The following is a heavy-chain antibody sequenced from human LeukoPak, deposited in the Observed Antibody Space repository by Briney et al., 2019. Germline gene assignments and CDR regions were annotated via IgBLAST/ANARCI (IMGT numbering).Heavy chain of an antibody. Sequence: GASLRPSCAAAGFSFSSYEMSLVRQPPRGGLGWVSYISSAGSTIYYPYSVKGRFTISRDNGKNSLYLRMSRLRSEDTAVYYCPELGIPMIRGVWGKGATVTISP. CDR3: PELGIPMIRGV. CDR2: ISSAGSTI. V-gene: IGHV3-48*03. J-gene: IGHJ6*04. CDR1: GFSFSSYE. D-gene: IGHD3-10*01.